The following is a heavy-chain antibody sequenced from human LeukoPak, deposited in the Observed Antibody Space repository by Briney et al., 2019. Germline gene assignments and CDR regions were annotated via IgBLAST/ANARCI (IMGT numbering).Heavy chain of an antibody. CDR1: GYSISRGYS. D-gene: IGHD6-19*01. CDR3: ARPYKYSSGRGLDY. V-gene: IGHV4-38-2*02. J-gene: IGHJ4*02. CDR2: IYNSGST. Sequence: SETLSLTCTVSGYSISRGYSWGWIRQPPGKGRGGIGTIYNSGSTYYNASLESRVTISVDTSKNQFSLKLSSVTAADTAVYYCARPYKYSSGRGLDYWGQGTLVTVSS.